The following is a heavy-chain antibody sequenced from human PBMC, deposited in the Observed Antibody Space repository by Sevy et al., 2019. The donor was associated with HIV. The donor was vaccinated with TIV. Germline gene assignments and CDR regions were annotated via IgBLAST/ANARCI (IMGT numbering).Heavy chain of an antibody. J-gene: IGHJ4*02. CDR1: GYSISSGYY. Sequence: SETLSLTCAVYGYSISSGYYWGWIRQPPGKGLEWIGSIYHSGSTYYNPSLKSRVTISVDTSKNQFSLKLSSVTAADTAVYYCARDYDSSGLGAWGYWGQGTLVTVSS. CDR2: IYHSGST. D-gene: IGHD3-22*01. V-gene: IGHV4-38-2*02. CDR3: ARDYDSSGLGAWGY.